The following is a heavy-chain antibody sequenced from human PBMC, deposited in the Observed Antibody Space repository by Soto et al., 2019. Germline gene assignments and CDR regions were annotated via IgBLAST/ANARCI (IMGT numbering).Heavy chain of an antibody. CDR3: AKSQEIGTHFFDS. CDR2: IGTAVDT. V-gene: IGHV3-13*01. J-gene: IGHJ4*02. D-gene: IGHD6-13*01. Sequence: GGSLRLSCEASGFTFSGFDMHWVRQPTGKGLEWVSSIGTAVDTYYAVSVKGRFTISRDNAKNSLSLQMNSLRAGDMAVYFCAKSQEIGTHFFDSWGQGTEVTVS. CDR1: GFTFSGFD.